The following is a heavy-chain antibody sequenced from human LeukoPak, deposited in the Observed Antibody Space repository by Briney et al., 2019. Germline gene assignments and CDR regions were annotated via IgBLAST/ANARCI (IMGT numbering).Heavy chain of an antibody. Sequence: SETLSVTCTVSGGSISSYYWSWIRQPPGNGLEWIGYIYYSGSTNYNPSLKSRVTISVDTSKNQFSLKLSSVTAADTAVYYCARSPAIYYDFWSGVGYFDYWGQGTLVTVSS. CDR3: ARSPAIYYDFWSGVGYFDY. CDR2: IYYSGST. CDR1: GGSISSYY. J-gene: IGHJ4*02. D-gene: IGHD3-3*01. V-gene: IGHV4-59*08.